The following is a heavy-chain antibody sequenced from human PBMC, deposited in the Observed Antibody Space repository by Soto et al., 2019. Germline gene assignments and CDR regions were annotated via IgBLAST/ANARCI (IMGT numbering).Heavy chain of an antibody. D-gene: IGHD4-17*01. J-gene: IGHJ4*02. V-gene: IGHV4-34*01. Sequence: SETLSLTCAVYGGSCSGYDWSWIRQPPGKGLEWIGEINHSGSTNYNPSLKSRVTISVDTSKNQFSLKLSSVTAADTAVYYCARGDYGDYYFDYWGQGTLVTVSS. CDR3: ARGDYGDYYFDY. CDR2: INHSGST. CDR1: GGSCSGYD.